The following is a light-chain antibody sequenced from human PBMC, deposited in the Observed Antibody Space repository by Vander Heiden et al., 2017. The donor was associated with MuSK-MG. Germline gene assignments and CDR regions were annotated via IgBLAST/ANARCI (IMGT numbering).Light chain of an antibody. CDR2: WAS. J-gene: IGKJ4*01. Sequence: DIVMTQSPDSLAVALGERATINCKSSQSVLYSSDNKNYLAWYQQKAGKPPKMLIYWASTRESGVHDRFHGSGYGTDFTLTISSRQAEDVAVYYCQQYDSSHLGLTFGGGTKVEIK. V-gene: IGKV4-1*01. CDR3: QQYDSSHLGLT. CDR1: QSVLYSSDNKNY.